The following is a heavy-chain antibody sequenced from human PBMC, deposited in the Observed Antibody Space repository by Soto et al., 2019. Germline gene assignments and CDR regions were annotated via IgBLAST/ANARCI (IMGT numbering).Heavy chain of an antibody. CDR2: ISTYNGDT. Sequence: ASGKVCCKASGYTFTTYDISWVRQAPGQGLGWMGRISTYNGDTNYPQSLQGRLTMTTDTSTATAYMELRSLGSDDTAVYYCARDPYHVLMVNAPNLYGMDVWGQGTTVTVSS. J-gene: IGHJ6*02. D-gene: IGHD2-8*01. CDR1: GYTFTTYD. CDR3: ARDPYHVLMVNAPNLYGMDV. V-gene: IGHV1-18*01.